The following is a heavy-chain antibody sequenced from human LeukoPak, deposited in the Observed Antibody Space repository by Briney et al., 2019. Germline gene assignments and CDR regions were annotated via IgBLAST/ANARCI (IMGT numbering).Heavy chain of an antibody. Sequence: GGSLRLSCAASGFTFSSYAMHWVRQAPGKGLEYVSAISSNGGSTYYANSVKGRFTTSRDNSKNTLYLQMGSLRAEDMAVYYCARGAAYCGGDCYQTYYFDYWGQGTLVTVSS. CDR2: ISSNGGST. CDR3: ARGAAYCGGDCYQTYYFDY. J-gene: IGHJ4*02. CDR1: GFTFSSYA. V-gene: IGHV3-64*01. D-gene: IGHD2-21*02.